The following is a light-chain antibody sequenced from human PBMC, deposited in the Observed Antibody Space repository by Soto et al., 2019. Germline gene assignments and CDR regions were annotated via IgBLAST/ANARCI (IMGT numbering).Light chain of an antibody. CDR2: DAS. CDR3: HQFIDGWT. J-gene: IGKJ1*01. V-gene: IGKV1-5*01. CDR1: QSINNR. Sequence: IQMTQSPSTLSASIGDRVTITCRASQSINNRFAWYQQMPGKAPNLLIYDASTLESGVPSRFSGTGSETEYTLTISGLQPDDFVTYNCHQFIDGWTFGQGTKVEIK.